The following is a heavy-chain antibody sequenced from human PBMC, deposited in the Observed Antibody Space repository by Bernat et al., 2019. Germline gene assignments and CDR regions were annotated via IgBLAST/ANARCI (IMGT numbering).Heavy chain of an antibody. CDR2: ISTSGNTI. CDR3: ARVRGGHYYDY. J-gene: IGHJ4*02. CDR1: GFTFSSYS. D-gene: IGHD3-22*01. V-gene: IGHV3-48*01. Sequence: VQLVESGGGLVQPGGSLRLSCGASGFTFSSYSMIWVRLAPGKGLEWVSFISTSGNTISYADSVKGRFTISRDNAKNSLYLQMNSLRAEDTAVYYCARVRGGHYYDYWGQGTLVTVSS.